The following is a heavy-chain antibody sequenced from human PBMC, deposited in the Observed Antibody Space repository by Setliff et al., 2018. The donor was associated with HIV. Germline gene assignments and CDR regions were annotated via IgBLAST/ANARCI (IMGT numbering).Heavy chain of an antibody. CDR2: MNPNSGVS. CDR3: ARGKGVGGVVITGGLDV. V-gene: IGHV1-8*01. CDR1: GHTFTNYD. Sequence: GASVKVSCKPPGHTFTNYDIHWMRRAPGQGLEWMGWMNPNSGVSGYALKFHDRATMTRDTSITTLYMELSSLTSEDTAVYYCARGKGVGGVVITGGLDVWGKGTTVTVSS. J-gene: IGHJ6*04. D-gene: IGHD3-10*01.